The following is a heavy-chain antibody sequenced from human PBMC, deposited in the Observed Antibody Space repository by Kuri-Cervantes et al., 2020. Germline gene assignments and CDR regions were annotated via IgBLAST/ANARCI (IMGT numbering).Heavy chain of an antibody. Sequence: ASVKVSCKASGYTFTSYYMHWVRQAPGQGLEWMGIINPSGGSTSYAQKFQGRVTITADESTSTAYMELCSLRSEDTAVYYCARRHRWELLAGPFYDYWGQGTLVTVSS. CDR3: ARRHRWELLAGPFYDY. J-gene: IGHJ4*02. V-gene: IGHV1-46*01. CDR2: INPSGGST. CDR1: GYTFTSYY. D-gene: IGHD1-26*01.